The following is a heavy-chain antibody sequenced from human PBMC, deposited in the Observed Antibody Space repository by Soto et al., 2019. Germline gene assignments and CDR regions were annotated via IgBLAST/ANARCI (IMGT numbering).Heavy chain of an antibody. CDR2: IYPGDSDT. V-gene: IGHV5-51*01. J-gene: IGHJ6*02. CDR3: ARTAAAGKYYYGMDV. D-gene: IGHD6-13*01. Sequence: GEALKVSCKGSGYSFTSYWIGWVRQMPGKGLESMGIIYPGDSDTRYSPSFQGQVTISADKSISTAYLQWSSLKASDTAMYYCARTAAAGKYYYGMDVWGQGTTVTVSS. CDR1: GYSFTSYW.